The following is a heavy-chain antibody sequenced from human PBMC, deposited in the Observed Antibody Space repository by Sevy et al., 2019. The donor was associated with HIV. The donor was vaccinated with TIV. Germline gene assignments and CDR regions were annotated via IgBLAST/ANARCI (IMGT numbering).Heavy chain of an antibody. CDR2: IRQDGSGK. Sequence: GGSLRLSCAASGFTFNNYWMSWFRQAPGKGLEWVANIRQDGSGKYNVESVKGRFTISRDNARNSLFLQMNGLRAEDTAVYYCASSRTTSFGWDWGQGTLVTVSS. J-gene: IGHJ4*02. CDR1: GFTFNNYW. V-gene: IGHV3-7*01. D-gene: IGHD1-26*01. CDR3: ASSRTTSFGWD.